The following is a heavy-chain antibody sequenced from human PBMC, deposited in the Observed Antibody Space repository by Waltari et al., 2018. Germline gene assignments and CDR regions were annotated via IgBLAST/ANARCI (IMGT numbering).Heavy chain of an antibody. D-gene: IGHD3-10*01. CDR3: ARGLSYGLWFRELLPGRENLDAFDI. Sequence: QVQLQQWGAGLLKPSETLSLTCAVYGGSFSGYYWSWIRQPPGKGLEWIGEINHSGRTNYNPSRNSRVTISVDTSKNQFSLKLSSVTAADTAVYYCARGLSYGLWFRELLPGRENLDAFDIWGQGTMVTVSS. J-gene: IGHJ3*02. CDR1: GGSFSGYY. CDR2: INHSGRT. V-gene: IGHV4-34*01.